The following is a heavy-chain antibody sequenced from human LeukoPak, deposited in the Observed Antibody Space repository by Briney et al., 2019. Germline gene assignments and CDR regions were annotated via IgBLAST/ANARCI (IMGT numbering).Heavy chain of an antibody. CDR2: ISSSSSYI. J-gene: IGHJ4*02. CDR1: GFTFSSYS. V-gene: IGHV3-21*01. D-gene: IGHD6-19*01. Sequence: GGSLRLSRAASGFTFSSYSMNWVRQAPGKGLEWVSSISSSSSYIYYADSVKGRFTISRDNAKNSLYLQMNSLRAEDTAVYYCARDPLYSSGWYAFDYWGQGTLVTVSS. CDR3: ARDPLYSSGWYAFDY.